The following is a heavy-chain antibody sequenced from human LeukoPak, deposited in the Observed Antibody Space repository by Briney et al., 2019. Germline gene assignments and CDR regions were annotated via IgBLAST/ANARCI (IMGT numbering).Heavy chain of an antibody. CDR3: ARHPAAQTYNTKVVPAAMYYFDY. CDR1: GGSISSSSYY. J-gene: IGHJ4*02. Sequence: PSETLSLTCTVSGGSISSSSYYWGWIRQPPGKGLEWIGSIYYSGSTYYNPSLESRVTISVDTSKNQFSLKRSSVTAADTAVYYCARHPAAQTYNTKVVPAAMYYFDYWGQGTLVTVSS. V-gene: IGHV4-39*01. CDR2: IYYSGST. D-gene: IGHD2-2*01.